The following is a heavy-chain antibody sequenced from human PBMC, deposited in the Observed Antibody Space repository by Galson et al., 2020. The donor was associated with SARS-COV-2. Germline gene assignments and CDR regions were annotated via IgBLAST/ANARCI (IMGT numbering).Heavy chain of an antibody. CDR1: GFTFSNYA. J-gene: IGHJ5*01. V-gene: IGHV3-23*01. CDR2: ISGSGTTT. D-gene: IGHD5-12*01. CDR3: AKSVYDNYNWFDS. Sequence: GGSLRLSCAASGFTFSNYAMNWVRQAPGKGLEWVSAISGSGTTTYYADSVKGRLTVSRDNSNNTLYLQMSSLRAEDTALYYCAKSVYDNYNWFDSWGHGTLVTVSS.